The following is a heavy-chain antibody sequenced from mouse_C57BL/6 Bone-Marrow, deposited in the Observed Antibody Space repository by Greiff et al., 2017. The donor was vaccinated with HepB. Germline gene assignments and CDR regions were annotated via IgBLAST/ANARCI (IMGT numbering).Heavy chain of an antibody. J-gene: IGHJ1*03. V-gene: IGHV5-6*01. CDR1: GFTFSSYC. CDR3: ATPFDV. Sequence: EVKLVESGGDLVKPGGSLKLSCAASGFTFSSYCMSWVRQTPDKRLEWVATISSGGSYTYYPDSVKGRFTISRDNAKNTLYLQMSSLKSEDTAMYYCATPFDVCGTGTTVTVSS. CDR2: ISSGGSYT.